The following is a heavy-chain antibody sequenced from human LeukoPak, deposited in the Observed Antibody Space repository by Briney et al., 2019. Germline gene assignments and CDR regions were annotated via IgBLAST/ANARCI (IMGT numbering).Heavy chain of an antibody. CDR2: IDNGGSP. CDR1: GFTVSSNY. CDR3: ARDRGSYYMDV. Sequence: PGGSLRLSCAASGFTVSSNYMSWVRQAPGKGLEWVSVIDNGGSPYYADSVKGRFTISRDNAKNSLYLQMNSLRAEDTAVYYCARDRGSYYMDVWGKGTTVTVSS. J-gene: IGHJ6*03. V-gene: IGHV3-53*01.